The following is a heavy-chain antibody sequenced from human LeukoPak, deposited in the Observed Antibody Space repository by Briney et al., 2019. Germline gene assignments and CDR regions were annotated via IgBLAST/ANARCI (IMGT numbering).Heavy chain of an antibody. V-gene: IGHV3-11*01. CDR3: ARVGGPVKTFRASVSHYVAV. D-gene: IGHD3-16*01. CDR2: LSPGGNTV. Sequence: GGSLRLSCAGSGFTFSDYYMGWMRQTPDKGLEWVSYLSPGGNTVYYADSVKGRFTISRDNDERSLYIQMESLRADDTALYYCARVGGPVKTFRASVSHYVAVWGQGTLVTVSS. CDR1: GFTFSDYY. J-gene: IGHJ4*02.